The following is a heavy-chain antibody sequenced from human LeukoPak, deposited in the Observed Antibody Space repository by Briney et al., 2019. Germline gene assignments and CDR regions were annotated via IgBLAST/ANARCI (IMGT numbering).Heavy chain of an antibody. J-gene: IGHJ4*02. V-gene: IGHV3-48*01. CDR1: GFTFSSYS. CDR3: ARDARAYYFDY. CDR2: ISSSSSTI. Sequence: QPGGSLRLSCAASGFTFSSYSMNWVRQAPGKGLEWVSYISSSSSTIYYADSVKGRFTISRDNAKNSLYLQMNSLRAEDTAVYYCARDARAYYFDYWGQGTLVTVSS. D-gene: IGHD2-15*01.